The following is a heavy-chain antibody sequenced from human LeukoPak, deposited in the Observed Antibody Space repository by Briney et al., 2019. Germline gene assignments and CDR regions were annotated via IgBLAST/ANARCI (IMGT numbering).Heavy chain of an antibody. CDR1: GGSISSSSHY. J-gene: IGHJ5*02. Sequence: SETLSLTCTVSGGSISSSSHYWGWIRQPPGKGLEWIGSIYYSGSTYYNPSLKSRVTISVDTSKNQFSLKLSSVTAADTAVYYCARRCDYGDYLNWFDPWGQGILVTVSS. CDR3: ARRCDYGDYLNWFDP. V-gene: IGHV4-39*07. CDR2: IYYSGST. D-gene: IGHD4-17*01.